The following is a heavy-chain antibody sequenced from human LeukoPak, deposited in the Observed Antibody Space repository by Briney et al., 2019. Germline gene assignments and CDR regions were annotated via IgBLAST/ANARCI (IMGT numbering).Heavy chain of an antibody. J-gene: IGHJ4*02. CDR3: ARAPTTGTVDY. Sequence: GGSLRLSCAASGFIFSNYWMSWVRQAPGKGLEWVANINQDGGAKYCVDSLKGRFTISRDNIEKSLYLQLNSLTADDTAVYFCARAPTTGTVDYWGQGTLVTVSS. D-gene: IGHD1-1*01. CDR1: GFIFSNYW. V-gene: IGHV3-7*01. CDR2: INQDGGAK.